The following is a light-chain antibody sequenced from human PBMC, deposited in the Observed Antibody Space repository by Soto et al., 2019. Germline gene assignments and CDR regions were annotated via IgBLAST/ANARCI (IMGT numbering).Light chain of an antibody. CDR2: VAS. CDR3: HQYGGSPRT. Sequence: EIVLTQSPDTLSLSPGERATLSCRASQSLINNYLAWYQQRPGQAPRLLFYVASNRANGVPDRFSGSVSGTDFTLTICRLEPEDFAVYYCHQYGGSPRTFGQGTKGEIK. J-gene: IGKJ1*01. V-gene: IGKV3-20*01. CDR1: QSLINNY.